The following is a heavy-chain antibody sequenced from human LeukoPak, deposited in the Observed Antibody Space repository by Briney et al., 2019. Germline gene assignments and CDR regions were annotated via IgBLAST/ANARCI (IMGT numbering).Heavy chain of an antibody. CDR3: AKDHWGYIVATIGEYYFDY. CDR1: GFTFSSYG. V-gene: IGHV3-30*18. J-gene: IGHJ4*02. Sequence: GGSLRLSCAASGFTFSSYGMHWVRQAPGKGLEWVAVISYDGSNKYYADSVKGRFTISRDNSKNTLYLQMNSLRAEDTAVYYCAKDHWGYIVATIGEYYFDYWGQGTLVTVSS. D-gene: IGHD5-12*01. CDR2: ISYDGSNK.